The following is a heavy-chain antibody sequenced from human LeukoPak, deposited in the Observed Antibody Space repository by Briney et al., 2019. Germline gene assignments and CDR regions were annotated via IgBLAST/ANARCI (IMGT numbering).Heavy chain of an antibody. J-gene: IGHJ4*02. V-gene: IGHV4-30-4*01. CDR1: GGSFSGYY. Sequence: SETLSLTCAVYGGSFSGYYWSWLRQPPGKGLEGIGYIYYSGSTYYNPSLKSRVTISVDTSKNQFSLKLSSVTAADTAVYYCAGSYCGGDCYDYFDYWGQGTLVTVSS. D-gene: IGHD2-21*02. CDR3: AGSYCGGDCYDYFDY. CDR2: IYYSGST.